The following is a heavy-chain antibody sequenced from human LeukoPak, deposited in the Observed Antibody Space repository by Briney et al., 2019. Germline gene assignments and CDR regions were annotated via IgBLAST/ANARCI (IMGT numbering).Heavy chain of an antibody. Sequence: PSETLSLTCAVYGGSFSGYYWSWIRQPPGKGLEWIGEINHSGSTNYNPSLKSRVTISVDTSKNQFSLKLSSVTAADTAVYYCARGWSLRFLEWLRTGYYYYYMDVWGKGTTVIVSS. J-gene: IGHJ6*03. CDR3: ARGWSLRFLEWLRTGYYYYYMDV. CDR2: INHSGST. D-gene: IGHD3-3*01. V-gene: IGHV4-34*01. CDR1: GGSFSGYY.